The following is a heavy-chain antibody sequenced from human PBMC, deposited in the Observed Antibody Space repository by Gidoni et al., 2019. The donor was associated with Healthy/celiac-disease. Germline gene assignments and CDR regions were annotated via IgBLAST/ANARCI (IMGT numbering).Heavy chain of an antibody. CDR3: ARAPPYKAFDY. V-gene: IGHV4-61*02. CDR1: GGSISSGSYY. J-gene: IGHJ4*02. Sequence: QVQLQESGPGLVKPSQTLSLTCTVPGGSISSGSYYWSWIRQPAGKGLEWIGRIYTSGSTTYNPSLKSRVTISVDTSKNQFSLKLSSVTAADTAVYYCARAPPYKAFDYWGQGTLVTVSS. D-gene: IGHD1-1*01. CDR2: IYTSGST.